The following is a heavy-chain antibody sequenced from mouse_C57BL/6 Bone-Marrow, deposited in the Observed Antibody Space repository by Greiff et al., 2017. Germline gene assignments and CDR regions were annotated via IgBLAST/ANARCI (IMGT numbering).Heavy chain of an antibody. Sequence: QVQLQQPGAELVKPGASVKMSCKASGYTFTSYWITWVKQRPGQGLEWIGEIYPGSGSTNYNEKFKGKATLTVDTSSSTAYMQLSSLTSEDSAVYYCARWLRGLLLYFFGYWGQGTTLTVST. V-gene: IGHV1-55*01. J-gene: IGHJ2*01. CDR3: ARWLRGLLLYFFGY. CDR1: GYTFTSYW. D-gene: IGHD2-3*01. CDR2: IYPGSGST.